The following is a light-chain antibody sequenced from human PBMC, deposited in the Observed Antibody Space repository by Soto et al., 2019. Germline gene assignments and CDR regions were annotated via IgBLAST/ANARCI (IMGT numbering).Light chain of an antibody. Sequence: DIQMTQSPSTLSGSVGDRVTITCRASQTISSWLAWYQQKPGKAPKLLIYKASTLKSGVPSRFSGSGSGTEFTLTISSLQPDDFATYYCQHYNSYSEAFFQGTKVELK. V-gene: IGKV1-5*03. J-gene: IGKJ1*01. CDR1: QTISSW. CDR2: KAS. CDR3: QHYNSYSEA.